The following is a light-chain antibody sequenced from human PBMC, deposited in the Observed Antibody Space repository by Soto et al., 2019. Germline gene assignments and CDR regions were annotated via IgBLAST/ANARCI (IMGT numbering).Light chain of an antibody. J-gene: IGKJ5*01. CDR2: LGS. CDR3: MQALQTPPT. CDR1: QSLLHSNGYNY. V-gene: IGKV2-28*01. Sequence: DIVMTQSHLSLPVTPGEPASISCRSSQSLLHSNGYNYLDWYLQRPGQSPQLLIYLGSNRASGVPDRFSGSGSGTDFTLKINTVEAEDVGVYYCMQALQTPPTFGQGTRLEIK.